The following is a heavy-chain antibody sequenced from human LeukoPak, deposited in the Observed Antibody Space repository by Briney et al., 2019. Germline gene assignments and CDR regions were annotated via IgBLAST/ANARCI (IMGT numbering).Heavy chain of an antibody. V-gene: IGHV4-39*01. Sequence: PSETLSLACTVSGDSISSTNYYWGWIRQPPGKGLEWIGSIYYSGSTYYNPSLESRVTISVDTSKNQFSLKLSSVTAADTAVYYCARRETSAYYSYYFDYWGQGTLVTVSS. CDR2: IYYSGST. CDR3: ARRETSAYYSYYFDY. CDR1: GDSISSTNYY. J-gene: IGHJ4*02. D-gene: IGHD3-22*01.